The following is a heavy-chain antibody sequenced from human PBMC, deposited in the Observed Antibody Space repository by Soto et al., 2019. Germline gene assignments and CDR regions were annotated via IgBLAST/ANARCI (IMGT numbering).Heavy chain of an antibody. CDR1: GFTFSSYS. CDR3: ANAYCSSTTCRAEYPQH. CDR2: ISGSGGAS. J-gene: IGHJ1*01. V-gene: IGHV3-23*01. Sequence: EVQLLESGGGLVQPGGSLRLSCAASGFTFSSYSMSWVRQAPGKGLVWVSAISGSGGASYYADSVKGRFTISRDNSKNTLYLQMNSLRAEDTAVYFCANAYCSSTTCRAEYPQHWRQGTLLTVSS. D-gene: IGHD2-2*01.